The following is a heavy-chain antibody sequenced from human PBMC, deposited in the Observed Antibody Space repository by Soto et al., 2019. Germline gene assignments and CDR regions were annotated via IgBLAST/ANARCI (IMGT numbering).Heavy chain of an antibody. J-gene: IGHJ4*02. V-gene: IGHV1-3*01. CDR1: GYTFTSYA. CDR2: INAGNGNT. D-gene: IGHD5-12*01. CDR3: ARDGPLKGATKDIDY. Sequence: ASVKVSCKASGYTFTSYAMHWVRQAPGQRLEWMGWINAGNGNTKYSQKFQGRVTITRDTSASTAYMELSSLRSEDTAVYYCARDGPLKGATKDIDYWGQGTLVTVSS.